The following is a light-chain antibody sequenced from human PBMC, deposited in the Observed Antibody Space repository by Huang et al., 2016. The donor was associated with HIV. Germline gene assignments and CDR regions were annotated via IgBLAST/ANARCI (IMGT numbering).Light chain of an antibody. CDR2: DSF. Sequence: DIVLTQSPATLSLSPGQRATLSCRASQHINNYLVWYQQKPGQAPRLLIDDSFNRATGIPARFSGSGSGTDFTLTINTLEPEDFAVYYCQQRGAWPLTFGGGTKVEIK. J-gene: IGKJ4*01. CDR3: QQRGAWPLT. V-gene: IGKV3-11*01. CDR1: QHINNY.